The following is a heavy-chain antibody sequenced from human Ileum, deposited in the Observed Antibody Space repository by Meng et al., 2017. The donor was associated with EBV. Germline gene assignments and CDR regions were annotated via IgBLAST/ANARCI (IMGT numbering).Heavy chain of an antibody. CDR2: IYHSGST. V-gene: IGHV4-4*02. CDR3: ARKVPTLRYFDQ. D-gene: IGHD5-12*01. CDR1: GGSISNITW. J-gene: IGHJ4*02. Sequence: QEQLKGSGPGLVKPSGTLSLTCAVEGGSISNITWYSWIRQPPGKGLEWIGEIYHSGSTHYHPSLESRVTISVDKSNNQFSLNLGSVTAADTAVYFCARKVPTLRYFDQWGQGTLVTVSS.